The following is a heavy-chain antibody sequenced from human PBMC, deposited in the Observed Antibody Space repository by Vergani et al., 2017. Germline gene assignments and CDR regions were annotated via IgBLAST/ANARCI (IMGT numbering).Heavy chain of an antibody. CDR3: ARESRGIAVAGRLDY. D-gene: IGHD6-19*01. CDR2: IIPILGIA. J-gene: IGHJ4*02. V-gene: IGHV1-69*08. CDR1: GGTFSSYT. Sequence: QVQLVQSGAEVKKPGSSVKVSCKASGGTFSSYTISWVRQAPGQGLEWMGRIIPILGIANYAQKFQGRVTSTADKSTSTAYMELSSLRSEETAVYYCARESRGIAVAGRLDYWGQGTLVTVSS.